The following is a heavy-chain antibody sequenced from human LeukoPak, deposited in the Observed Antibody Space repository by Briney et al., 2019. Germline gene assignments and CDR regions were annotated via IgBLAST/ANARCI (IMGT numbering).Heavy chain of an antibody. CDR1: GYSFTSYW. J-gene: IGHJ5*02. CDR2: IYPGDSDT. D-gene: IGHD1-26*01. V-gene: IGHV5-51*01. Sequence: GESLKIFCKGSGYSFTSYWIGWVRQMPGKSLEWMGIIYPGDSDTRYSPSFQGQVTISADKSISTAYLQWSSLKASDTAMYYCARSAVGVRGWFDPWGQGTLVTVSS. CDR3: ARSAVGVRGWFDP.